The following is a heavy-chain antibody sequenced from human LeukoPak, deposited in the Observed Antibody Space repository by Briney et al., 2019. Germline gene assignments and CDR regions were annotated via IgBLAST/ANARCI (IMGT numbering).Heavy chain of an antibody. V-gene: IGHV4-4*02. J-gene: IGHJ1*01. Sequence: SETLSLTCGVSGGSISNTNWWSWVRQPPGQGLEWIGEISLTGLTHYNPSLESRVTLSIDTSKNQFSLKMTSVTAADTAVYYCARDGVPLTNLVARPFHPWGQGTLVIVSS. CDR2: ISLTGLT. D-gene: IGHD1-14*01. CDR3: ARDGVPLTNLVARPFHP. CDR1: GGSISNTNW.